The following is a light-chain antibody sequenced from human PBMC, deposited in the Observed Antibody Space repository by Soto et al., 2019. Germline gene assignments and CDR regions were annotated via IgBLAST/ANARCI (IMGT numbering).Light chain of an antibody. CDR3: QQYNNWLS. Sequence: EIVMTQSPATLSVSPGQRVTLSCRASQSISSNLAWYQRKPGQAPRLLIYGATTRATGIPVRFSGSESGTEFTLTVSSLQSEDFAVYYCQQYNNWLSFGGGTKVDIK. J-gene: IGKJ4*01. V-gene: IGKV3-15*01. CDR1: QSISSN. CDR2: GAT.